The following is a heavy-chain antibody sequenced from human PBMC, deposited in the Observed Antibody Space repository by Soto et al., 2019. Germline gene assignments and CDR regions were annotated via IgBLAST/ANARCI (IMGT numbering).Heavy chain of an antibody. V-gene: IGHV4-39*01. D-gene: IGHD6-25*01. J-gene: IGHJ4*02. CDR2: IYYTGMT. CDR1: GTSISRSDYY. CDR3: ATGPSSIHGYRRLEY. Sequence: SETLSLTCTVSGTSISRSDYYWGWIRQPPGKGLEWITSIYYTGMTYYNPSLKSRVTISVDTSMNQFSLNLYSVTAADRAIYYCATGPSSIHGYRRLEYLGQSTLVTASS.